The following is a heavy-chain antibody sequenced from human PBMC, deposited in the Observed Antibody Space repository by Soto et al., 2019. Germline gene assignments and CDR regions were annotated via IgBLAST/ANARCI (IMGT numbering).Heavy chain of an antibody. D-gene: IGHD4-4*01. V-gene: IGHV5-51*01. CDR2: IYPGDSDT. Sequence: GESLKLSCKGSGYSFTSYWIGWVRQMPGKGLEWMGIIYPGDSDTRYSPSFQGQVTISADKSISTAYLQWSSLKASDTAMYYCARQPGLKMATVPHYYYYGMDVWGQGTTVTVSS. CDR1: GYSFTSYW. CDR3: ARQPGLKMATVPHYYYYGMDV. J-gene: IGHJ6*02.